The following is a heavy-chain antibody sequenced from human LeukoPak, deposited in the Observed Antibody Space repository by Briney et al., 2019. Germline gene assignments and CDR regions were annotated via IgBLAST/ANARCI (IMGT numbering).Heavy chain of an antibody. CDR2: IKQDGSEK. CDR3: AKDCSSTSCPSLGDY. J-gene: IGHJ4*02. CDR1: GFTFSSYW. V-gene: IGHV3-7*04. D-gene: IGHD2-2*01. Sequence: GGSLRLSCAASGFTFSSYWMSWVRQAPGKGLEWVANIKQDGSEKYYMDSVKGRFTISRDNAKNSLYLQMNSLRAEDTAVYYCAKDCSSTSCPSLGDYWGQGTLVTVSS.